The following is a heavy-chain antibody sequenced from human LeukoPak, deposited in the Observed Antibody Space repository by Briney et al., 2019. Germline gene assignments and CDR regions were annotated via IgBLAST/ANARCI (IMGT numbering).Heavy chain of an antibody. J-gene: IGHJ5*02. CDR1: GFTFSSYS. Sequence: GGSLRLSCAASGFTFSSYSMNWVRQAPGKGLEWVSSISSSSSYIYYADSVKGRSTISRDNSKNTLYLQMNSLRAEDTAVYYCAKDAPTTVTTYYNWFDPWGQGTLVTVSS. D-gene: IGHD4-17*01. CDR3: AKDAPTTVTTYYNWFDP. CDR2: ISSSSSYI. V-gene: IGHV3-21*01.